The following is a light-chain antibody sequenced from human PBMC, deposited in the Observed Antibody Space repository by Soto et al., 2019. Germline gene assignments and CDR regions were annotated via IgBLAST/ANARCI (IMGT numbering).Light chain of an antibody. Sequence: DIQMTQSPSSVSASVGDRVTITCRASQGISKWLVWYQQKPGKAPKLLIYAASRLRSEVTSRFSGSGSGADFTLNISNLQPEDFATYYCQQVNSLPITFGQGPRLEIK. CDR3: QQVNSLPIT. J-gene: IGKJ5*01. V-gene: IGKV1-12*01. CDR2: AAS. CDR1: QGISKW.